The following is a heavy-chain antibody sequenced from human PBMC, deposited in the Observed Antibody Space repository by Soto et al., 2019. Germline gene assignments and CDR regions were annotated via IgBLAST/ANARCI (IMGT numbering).Heavy chain of an antibody. CDR1: GGSISSGGYY. CDR3: GREGGETWDYEAS. V-gene: IGHV4-31*03. Sequence: KTSETLSLTCTVSGGSISSGGYYWSWIRQHPGKGLEWIGYIYYGGSTYYNPSLKSRVTVSVDTSRNQFFLTLRSVSAADSAVNHCGREGGETWDYEASWGQGTPVTVSS. CDR2: IYYGGST. D-gene: IGHD1-7*01. J-gene: IGHJ5*02.